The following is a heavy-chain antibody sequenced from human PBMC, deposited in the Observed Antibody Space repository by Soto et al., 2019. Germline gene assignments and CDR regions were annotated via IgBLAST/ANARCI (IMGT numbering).Heavy chain of an antibody. J-gene: IGHJ4*01. CDR2: IYHSGST. CDR3: ARVPDY. CDR1: GGSISSGGDS. Sequence: QLQLQESGSGLVKPSQTMSLTCAGSGGSISSGGDSWSWIRQTPGKGLEWIGYIYHSGSTDYNTSLTSRVTISVDRSKNQPSLKLSSVNAADTAVYYFARVPDYWGHGTLVTVSS. V-gene: IGHV4-30-2*01.